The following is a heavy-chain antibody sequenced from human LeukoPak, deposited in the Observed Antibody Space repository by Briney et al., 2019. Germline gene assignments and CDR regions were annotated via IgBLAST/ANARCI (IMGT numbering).Heavy chain of an antibody. CDR3: AKVGYCSSTSCPNDY. D-gene: IGHD2-2*01. CDR1: GFTFSSYA. Sequence: GGSLRLSCAASGFTFSSYAMSWVRQAPGKGLEWVSAISGSGGGTYYADSVKGRFTISRDNSKNTLYLQMNSLRAEDTAVYYCAKVGYCSSTSCPNDYWGQGTLVTVSS. V-gene: IGHV3-23*01. CDR2: ISGSGGGT. J-gene: IGHJ4*02.